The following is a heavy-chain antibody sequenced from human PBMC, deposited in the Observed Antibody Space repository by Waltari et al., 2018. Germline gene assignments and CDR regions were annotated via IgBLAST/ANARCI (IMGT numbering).Heavy chain of an antibody. CDR3: ARGGGLWFRELFGAFDI. D-gene: IGHD3-10*01. J-gene: IGHJ3*02. CDR2: ISSSSSTI. V-gene: IGHV3-48*04. Sequence: EVQLVESGGGLVQPGGSLRLSCAASGFTFSSYSMNWVRQAPGKGLEWVSYISSSSSTIYYADSGKGRFTISRDNAKNSLYLQMNSLRAEDTAVYYCARGGGLWFRELFGAFDIWGQGTMVTVSS. CDR1: GFTFSSYS.